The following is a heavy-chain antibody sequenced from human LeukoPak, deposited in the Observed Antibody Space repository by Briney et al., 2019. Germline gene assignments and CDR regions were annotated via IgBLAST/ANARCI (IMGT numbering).Heavy chain of an antibody. V-gene: IGHV4-39*01. D-gene: IGHD3-9*01. CDR1: GGSISSSSYY. J-gene: IGHJ4*02. CDR3: ARIPRELRYFDWLGADPPRFDY. CDR2: IYYSGST. Sequence: PSETLSLTCTVSGGSISSSSYYWGWIRQPPGKGLEWIGSIYYSGSTYYNPSLKSRVTISVDTSKNQFSLKLSSVTAADTAVYYCARIPRELRYFDWLGADPPRFDYWGQGTLVTVSS.